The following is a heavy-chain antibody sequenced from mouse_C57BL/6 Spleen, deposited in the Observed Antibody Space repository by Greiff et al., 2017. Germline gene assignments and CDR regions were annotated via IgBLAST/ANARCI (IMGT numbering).Heavy chain of an antibody. CDR3: ARVQMDY. CDR1: GFTFSDYG. V-gene: IGHV5-17*01. CDR2: IGSGSSTI. J-gene: IGHJ4*01. D-gene: IGHD6-1*01. Sequence: EVQLVESGGGLVKPGGSLKLSCAASGFTFSDYGMHWVRQAPEKGLEWVAYIGSGSSTIYYADTVKGRFTISRDNAKNTLFLQMTSLRSEDTAMYYCARVQMDYWGQGTSVTVSS.